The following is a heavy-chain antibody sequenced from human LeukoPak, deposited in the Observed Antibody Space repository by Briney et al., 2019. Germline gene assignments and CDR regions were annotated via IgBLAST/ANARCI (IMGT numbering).Heavy chain of an antibody. CDR1: GFTFSSYA. Sequence: PGGSLRLSCAASGFTFSSYAMSWVRQAPGKGLEWVSGISGSGGSTYYADSVKGRFTISRDNSKNTLYMQMNSLRAEDTAVYYCAKNYDYVWGSYRLGYYFDYWGQGTLATVSS. CDR3: AKNYDYVWGSYRLGYYFDY. V-gene: IGHV3-23*01. D-gene: IGHD3-16*02. CDR2: ISGSGGST. J-gene: IGHJ4*02.